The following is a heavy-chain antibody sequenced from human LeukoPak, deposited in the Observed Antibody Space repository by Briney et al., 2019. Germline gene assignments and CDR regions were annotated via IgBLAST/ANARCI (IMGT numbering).Heavy chain of an antibody. J-gene: IGHJ4*02. CDR3: ASFVASIAAAVTTF. CDR1: GGSISSSSYS. D-gene: IGHD6-13*01. Sequence: SETLSLTCTVSGGSISSSSYSWGWIRQPPGKGLEWIGSIYYSGSTYYNPSLKSRVTISVDTSKNQFSLKLSSVTAADTAVYYCASFVASIAAAVTTFWGQGTLVTVSS. V-gene: IGHV4-39*01. CDR2: IYYSGST.